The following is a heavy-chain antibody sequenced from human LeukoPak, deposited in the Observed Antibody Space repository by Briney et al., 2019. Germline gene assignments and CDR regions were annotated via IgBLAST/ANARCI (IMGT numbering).Heavy chain of an antibody. Sequence: GGSLRLSXAASGFTFSSYAMSWVRQAPGKGLEWVSAISGSGGSTYHADSVKGRFTISRDNSKNTLYLQMNSLRAEDTAVYYCAKDRTLSSPYYDFSSGYYKDYYFDYWGQGTLVTVSS. J-gene: IGHJ4*02. CDR3: AKDRTLSSPYYDFSSGYYKDYYFDY. CDR1: GFTFSSYA. D-gene: IGHD3-3*01. V-gene: IGHV3-23*01. CDR2: ISGSGGST.